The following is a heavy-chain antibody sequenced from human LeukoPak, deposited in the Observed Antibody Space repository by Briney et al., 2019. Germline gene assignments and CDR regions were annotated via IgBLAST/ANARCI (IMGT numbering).Heavy chain of an antibody. CDR1: GYTFTGYY. CDR3: ARPASTAGMSDAFNI. J-gene: IGHJ3*02. CDR2: INPNSGGT. V-gene: IGHV1-2*02. D-gene: IGHD1-14*01. Sequence: ASVKVSCKASGYTFTGYYMHWVRQAPGQGLEWMGWINPNSGGTNYAQKFQGRVTMTRDTSISTAYRELSRLRSDDTAVYYCARPASTAGMSDAFNIWGQGTMVTVSS.